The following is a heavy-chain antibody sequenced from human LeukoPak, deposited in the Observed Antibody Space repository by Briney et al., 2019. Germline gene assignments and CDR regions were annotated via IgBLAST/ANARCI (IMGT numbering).Heavy chain of an antibody. D-gene: IGHD3-3*01. Sequence: SETLSLTCTVSGGSISSYYWRWIRQPAGKGLEWIGRIYTSGSTNYNPSLKSRVTMSVDTSKNQFSLKLSSVTAADTAVYYCARDIISTLEWLSNDAFDIWGQGTMVTVSS. CDR2: IYTSGST. CDR1: GGSISSYY. CDR3: ARDIISTLEWLSNDAFDI. V-gene: IGHV4-4*07. J-gene: IGHJ3*02.